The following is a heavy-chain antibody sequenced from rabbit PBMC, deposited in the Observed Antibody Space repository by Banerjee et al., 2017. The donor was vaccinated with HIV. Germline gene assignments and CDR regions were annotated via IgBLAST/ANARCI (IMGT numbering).Heavy chain of an antibody. CDR2: IYAGWSGST. J-gene: IGHJ6*01. CDR3: ARVSGWWDGMDL. CDR1: GFSFSSSYW. Sequence: QEQLEESGGDLVKPEGSLTLTCTASGFSFSSSYWICWVRQAPGKGLEWTGCIYAGWSGSTYYASWAKGRFTISKTSSTTVTLQMTSLTVADTATYFCARVSGWWDGMDLWGPGTLVTVS. D-gene: IGHD1-1*01. V-gene: IGHV1S45*01.